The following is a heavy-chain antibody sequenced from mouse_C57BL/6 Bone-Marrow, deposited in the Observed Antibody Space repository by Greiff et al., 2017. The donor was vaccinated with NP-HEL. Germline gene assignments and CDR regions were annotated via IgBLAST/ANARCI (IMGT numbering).Heavy chain of an antibody. Sequence: QVQLQQPGAELVRPGTSVKLSCKASGYTFTSYWMHWVKQRPGQGLEWIGVIDPSDSYTNYNQKFKGKATLTVDKSSSTAYMQLSSLTSEDSAVYYCAIYDYPYYFDYWGQGTTLTVSS. J-gene: IGHJ2*01. V-gene: IGHV1-59*01. CDR3: AIYDYPYYFDY. CDR2: IDPSDSYT. CDR1: GYTFTSYW. D-gene: IGHD2-4*01.